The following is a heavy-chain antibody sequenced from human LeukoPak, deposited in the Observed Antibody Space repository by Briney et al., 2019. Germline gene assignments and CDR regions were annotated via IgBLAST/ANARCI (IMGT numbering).Heavy chain of an antibody. J-gene: IGHJ3*02. D-gene: IGHD3-3*01. CDR3: ARDIGVTEGAFDI. V-gene: IGHV1-2*02. CDR1: GYTFIDYY. CDR2: INPHSGGT. Sequence: ASVKVSCKASGYTFIDYYIQWVRQAPGQGLERMGWINPHSGGTNYAQKFQGRVTMTRDTSIRTAYMNLSRLRSDDTAVYYCARDIGVTEGAFDIWGQGTMVTVSS.